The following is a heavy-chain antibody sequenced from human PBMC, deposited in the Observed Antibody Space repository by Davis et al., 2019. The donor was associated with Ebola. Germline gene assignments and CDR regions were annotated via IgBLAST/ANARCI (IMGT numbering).Heavy chain of an antibody. CDR1: GFTFSNYA. CDR3: ARDRITGIDY. CDR2: ISSSSSTI. D-gene: IGHD1-20*01. J-gene: IGHJ4*02. Sequence: GGSLRLSCAASGFTFSNYAMHWVRQAPGKGLEWVSYISSSSSTIYYADSVKGRFTISRDNAKNSLYLQMNSLRDEDTAVYYCARDRITGIDYWGQGTLVTVSS. V-gene: IGHV3-48*02.